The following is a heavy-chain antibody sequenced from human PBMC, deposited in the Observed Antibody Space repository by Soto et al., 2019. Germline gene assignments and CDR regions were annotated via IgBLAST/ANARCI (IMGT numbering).Heavy chain of an antibody. J-gene: IGHJ4*02. Sequence: GASVKVSCKASGYTFTGYYMHWVRQAPGQGLEWMGWINPNSGGTNYAQKFQGWVTMTRDTSISTAYMELSRLRSDDTAVYYCARGPDNYDFWSGYSNLFDYWGQGTLVTVSS. V-gene: IGHV1-2*04. D-gene: IGHD3-3*01. CDR3: ARGPDNYDFWSGYSNLFDY. CDR2: INPNSGGT. CDR1: GYTFTGYY.